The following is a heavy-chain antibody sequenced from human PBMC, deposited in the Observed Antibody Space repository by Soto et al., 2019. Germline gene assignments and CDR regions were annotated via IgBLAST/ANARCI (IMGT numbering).Heavy chain of an antibody. CDR3: AKFKVATTYFDY. CDR1: GFTFSSYA. J-gene: IGHJ4*02. D-gene: IGHD5-12*01. CDR2: ISGSGVST. Sequence: EVQLLESGGGLVQPGGSLRLSCAASGFTFSSYAMSWVRQAPGKGLEWVSAISGSGVSTYYADSVKGRFTISRDNSKNTLYLQMNSLRAEDTAVYYCAKFKVATTYFDYWGQGTLVTVSS. V-gene: IGHV3-23*01.